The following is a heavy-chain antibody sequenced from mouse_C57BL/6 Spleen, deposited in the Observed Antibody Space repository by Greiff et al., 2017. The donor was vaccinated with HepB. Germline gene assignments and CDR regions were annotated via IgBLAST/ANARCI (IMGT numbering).Heavy chain of an antibody. CDR1: GYTFTSYG. D-gene: IGHD4-1*01. J-gene: IGHJ4*01. V-gene: IGHV1-81*01. CDR3: AKRGLTGPMDY. CDR2: IYPRSGNT. Sequence: QVQLKQSGAELARPGASVKLSCKASGYTFTSYGISWVKQRTGQGLEWIGEIYPRSGNTYYNEKFKGKATLTADKSSSTAYMELRSLTSEDSAVYFCAKRGLTGPMDYWGQGTPVTVSS.